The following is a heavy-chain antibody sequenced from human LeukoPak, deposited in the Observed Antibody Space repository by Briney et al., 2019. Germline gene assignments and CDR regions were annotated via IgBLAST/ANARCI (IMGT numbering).Heavy chain of an antibody. Sequence: TLSLTCTVSGVSMNRYYWSWTRHPPGRGLEWIGYISHSGVTNYNPSLKSRVTISVDTSKNQFSLELSSVTAADTAVYYCARENIVVVPGTYPIDNYYYMDVWVKGTTVTVSS. CDR2: ISHSGVT. V-gene: IGHV4-59*01. J-gene: IGHJ6*04. CDR3: ARENIVVVPGTYPIDNYYYMDV. D-gene: IGHD2-21*01. CDR1: GVSMNRYY.